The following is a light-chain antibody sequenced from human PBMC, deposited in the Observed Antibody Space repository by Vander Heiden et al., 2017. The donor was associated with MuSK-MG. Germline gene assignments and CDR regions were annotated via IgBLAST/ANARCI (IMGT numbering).Light chain of an antibody. CDR3: QQDGSYSIT. CDR1: QSISSW. J-gene: IGKJ5*01. V-gene: IGKV1-5*03. CDR2: RAS. Sequence: DIQMTQSPSTLSASVGDRVTITCRASQSISSWLAWYQQKPGKAPKLLIYRASSLESGVPSRFSGSESGTEFTLTISSLQPDDFATYYCQQDGSYSITFGQGTRLDIK.